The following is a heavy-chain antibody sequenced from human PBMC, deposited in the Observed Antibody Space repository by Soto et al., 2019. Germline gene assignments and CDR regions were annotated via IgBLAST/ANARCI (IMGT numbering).Heavy chain of an antibody. CDR3: ARTFLGYCSSTSCYDQPPGYFDL. CDR1: GFTFSSYW. CDR2: INSDGSST. D-gene: IGHD2-2*01. V-gene: IGHV3-74*01. Sequence: GGSLRLSCAASGFTFSSYWMHWVRQAPGKGLVWVSRINSDGSSTSYADSVKGRFTISRDNAKNTLYLQMNSLRAEDTAVYYCARTFLGYCSSTSCYDQPPGYFDLWGRGTLVTVSS. J-gene: IGHJ2*01.